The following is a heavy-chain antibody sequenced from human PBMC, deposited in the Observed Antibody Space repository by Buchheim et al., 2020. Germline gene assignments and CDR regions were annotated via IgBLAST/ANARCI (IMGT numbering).Heavy chain of an antibody. V-gene: IGHV5-10-1*01. CDR1: GYGFTSSW. Sequence: EVQLVQSGAEVKKPGESLRISCKGSGYGFTSSWISWVRQMPGKGREGMGRINPSDSYTNYSPSFQAHSPLPADNSISTPYLQWSSLKASDTAMYYCARHLNADYYYYGMDVWGQGTT. CDR3: ARHLNADYYYYGMDV. J-gene: IGHJ6*02. CDR2: INPSDSYT.